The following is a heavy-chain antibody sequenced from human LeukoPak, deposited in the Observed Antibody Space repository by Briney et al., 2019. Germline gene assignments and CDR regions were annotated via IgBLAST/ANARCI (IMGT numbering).Heavy chain of an antibody. J-gene: IGHJ6*02. V-gene: IGHV4-59*08. CDR3: ARQHCSGGRCYSDYYYGMDV. CDR1: GGSINSYF. Sequence: SETLSLTCTVSGGSINSYFWSWIRQPLGRGLEWIGYIYYSGSTNYNPSLRSRVTISVDTSKNQFSLKLSSVTAADTAVYYCARQHCSGGRCYSDYYYGMDVWGQGTTVTVSS. D-gene: IGHD2-15*01. CDR2: IYYSGST.